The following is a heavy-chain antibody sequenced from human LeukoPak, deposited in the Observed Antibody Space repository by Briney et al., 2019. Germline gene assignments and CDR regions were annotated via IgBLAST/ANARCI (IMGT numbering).Heavy chain of an antibody. CDR1: GFTFSDYG. V-gene: IGHV3-33*01. CDR3: ARDYNGYFDY. Sequence: GRSLRLSCAASGFTFSDYGMHWVRQAPGKGLEWVAVIWYDGRNEYYADSVKGRFTISRDNSKNTLSLQMNSLGAEDTAVYYCARDYNGYFDYWGQGTLVTVSS. CDR2: IWYDGRNE. D-gene: IGHD5-24*01. J-gene: IGHJ4*02.